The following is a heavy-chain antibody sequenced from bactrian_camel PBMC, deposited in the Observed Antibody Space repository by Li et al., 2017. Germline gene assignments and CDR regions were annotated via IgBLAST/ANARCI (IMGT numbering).Heavy chain of an antibody. CDR1: HTFTTCS. CDR2: VNTAGGTT. D-gene: IGHD2*01. Sequence: HVQLVESGGGSVEAGGSRQLSCVSRHTFTTCSMTWVRQAPGKGLEWVATVNTAGGTTRYADSVQGRFTVSRDNAENTVDLQMNSLKSEDTALYYCAPVVAGRRDFVYWGQGTQVTVS. J-gene: IGHJ6*01. V-gene: IGHV3S1*01. CDR3: APVVAGRRDFVY.